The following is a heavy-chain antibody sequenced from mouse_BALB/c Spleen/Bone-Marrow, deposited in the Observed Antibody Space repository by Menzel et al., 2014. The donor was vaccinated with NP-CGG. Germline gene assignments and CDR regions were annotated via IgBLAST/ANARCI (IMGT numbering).Heavy chain of an antibody. V-gene: IGHV1-7*01. CDR1: GYTFINYW. J-gene: IGHJ4*01. D-gene: IGHD2-1*01. Sequence: VQRVESGAELAKPGASVKMSCKASGYTFINYWIHWVKQRPGQGLEWIGYINPSTAYTAYNQKFQDKTTLTADKSSSTAYMQLSSLTSEDSAAYYCARGNYEAMDYWGQGTSVTVSS. CDR2: INPSTAYT. CDR3: ARGNYEAMDY.